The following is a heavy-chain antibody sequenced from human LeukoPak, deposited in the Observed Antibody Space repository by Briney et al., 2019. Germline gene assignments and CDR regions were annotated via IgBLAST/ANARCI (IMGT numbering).Heavy chain of an antibody. D-gene: IGHD4-17*01. J-gene: IGHJ4*02. CDR1: GGSISSGGYY. CDR3: AREMTTVIDY. CDR2: IYYSGST. Sequence: SQTLSLTCTVSGGSISSGGYYWSWIRQHPGKGLEWIGYIYYSGSTYYNPSLKSRVTISVDTSKNQFSLKLSPVTAADTAVYYCAREMTTVIDYWGQGTLVTVSS. V-gene: IGHV4-31*03.